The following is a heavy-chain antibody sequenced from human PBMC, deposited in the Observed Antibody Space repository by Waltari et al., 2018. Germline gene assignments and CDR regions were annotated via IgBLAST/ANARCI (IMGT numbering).Heavy chain of an antibody. CDR3: ARDIDSSGYYSR. Sequence: QVQLVESGGGVVQPGRSLRLSCAASGFTFSSYGMPWVRQAPGKGLEWVAVIWYDGSNKYYADSVKGRFTISRDNSKNTLYLQMNSLRAEDTAVYYCARDIDSSGYYSRWGQGTLVTVSS. J-gene: IGHJ4*02. V-gene: IGHV3-33*01. CDR1: GFTFSSYG. CDR2: IWYDGSNK. D-gene: IGHD3-22*01.